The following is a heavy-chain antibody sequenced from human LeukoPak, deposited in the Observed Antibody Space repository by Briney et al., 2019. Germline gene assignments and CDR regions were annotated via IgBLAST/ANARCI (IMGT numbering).Heavy chain of an antibody. CDR2: ISGSGGST. CDR1: GFTFSSYA. D-gene: IGHD3-9*01. Sequence: GGSLRLSCAASGFTFSSYAMSWVRQAPGKGLEWVSAISGSGGSTYYADSVKGRFTISRDNSKNTLYLQMNSLRAEDTAVYYCAKDEYDILTGYSSDYFDYWGQGTPVTVSS. CDR3: AKDEYDILTGYSSDYFDY. V-gene: IGHV3-23*01. J-gene: IGHJ4*02.